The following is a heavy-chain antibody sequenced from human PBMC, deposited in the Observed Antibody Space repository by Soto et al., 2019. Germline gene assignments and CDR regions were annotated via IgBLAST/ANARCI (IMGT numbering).Heavy chain of an antibody. CDR3: ARAFTGGYDWRRTRLYYGMDV. D-gene: IGHD5-12*01. CDR2: IKQDGSEK. V-gene: IGHV3-7*05. J-gene: IGHJ6*02. CDR1: GFTFSSYW. Sequence: GGSLRLSCAASGFTFSSYWMSWVRQAPGKGLEWVANIKQDGSEKYYVDSVKGRFTISRDNAKNSLYLQMNSLRAEDTAVYYCARAFTGGYDWRRTRLYYGMDVWGQGTTVTVSS.